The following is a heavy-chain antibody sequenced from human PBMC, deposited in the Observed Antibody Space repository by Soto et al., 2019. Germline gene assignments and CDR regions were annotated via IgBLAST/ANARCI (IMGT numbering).Heavy chain of an antibody. V-gene: IGHV3-23*01. CDR3: ARRGSGRYYDY. CDR1: GFTFSSYA. D-gene: IGHD6-19*01. CDR2: ISGSGGST. Sequence: EVQLLESGGGLVQPGGSLRLSCAASGFTFSSYAMRWVRQAPVKGLEWVSAISGSGGSTYYADSVKGPFTISRDNSKYTLFLQMNSLRAEDTAVYYCARRGSGRYYDYWGQGTLVTVSS. J-gene: IGHJ4*02.